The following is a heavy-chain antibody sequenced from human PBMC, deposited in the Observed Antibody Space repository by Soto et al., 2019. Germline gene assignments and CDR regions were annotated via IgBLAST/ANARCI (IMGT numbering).Heavy chain of an antibody. V-gene: IGHV3-30-3*01. Sequence: PGWSLRLSCAASGFTFSSYAMHWVRQAPGKGLEWVAFISYDGSNKYYADSVKGRFTISRDNSKNTLYLQMNSLRAEDTAVYYCSRPYYVSSGDYYVPIDYWGQGTLVTVSS. CDR1: GFTFSSYA. CDR3: SRPYYVSSGDYYVPIDY. CDR2: ISYDGSNK. D-gene: IGHD3-22*01. J-gene: IGHJ4*02.